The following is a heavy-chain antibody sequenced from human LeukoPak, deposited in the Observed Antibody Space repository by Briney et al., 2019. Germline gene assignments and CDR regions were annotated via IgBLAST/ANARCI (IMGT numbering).Heavy chain of an antibody. CDR3: AKDKYSSSWTALYYFDY. CDR2: ISYDGSNK. V-gene: IGHV3-30*18. J-gene: IGHJ4*02. Sequence: GGSLRLSCAASGFTFSSYGMHWVRQAPGKGLEWVAVISYDGSNKYYADSVKGRFTISRDNSKNTLYLQMNNLRAEDTAVYYCAKDKYSSSWTALYYFDYWGQGTLVTVSS. D-gene: IGHD6-13*01. CDR1: GFTFSSYG.